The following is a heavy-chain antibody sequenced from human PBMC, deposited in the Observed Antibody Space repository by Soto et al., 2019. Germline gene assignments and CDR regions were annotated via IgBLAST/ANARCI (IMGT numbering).Heavy chain of an antibody. CDR3: AHKRGSYDFWSGYAP. Sequence: QITLKESGPTLVKPTQTLTLTCTFSGFSLSTSGVGVGWIRQPPGKALEWLALIYWDDDKRYSPSLKSRLTITNDTSKNQVVLTVTNMDPVDTATYYCAHKRGSYDFWSGYAPWGQGTLVTVSS. CDR2: IYWDDDK. V-gene: IGHV2-5*02. J-gene: IGHJ5*02. D-gene: IGHD3-3*01. CDR1: GFSLSTSGVG.